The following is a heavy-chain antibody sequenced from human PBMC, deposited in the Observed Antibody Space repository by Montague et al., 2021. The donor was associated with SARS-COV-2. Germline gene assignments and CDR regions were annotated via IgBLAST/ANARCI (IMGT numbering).Heavy chain of an antibody. V-gene: IGHV4-4*02. J-gene: IGHJ4*02. Sequence: SETLSITCAVSGVSITSTNWWSLVRQPPGKGLEWIGEISYGGIATYNPSLKSRATISMDRSRNLFSLKLSSVTAADTAIYYCAGKVLTVPGDYWGQGTLVTVS. CDR1: GVSITSTNW. D-gene: IGHD4-11*01. CDR2: ISYGGIA. CDR3: AGKVLTVPGDY.